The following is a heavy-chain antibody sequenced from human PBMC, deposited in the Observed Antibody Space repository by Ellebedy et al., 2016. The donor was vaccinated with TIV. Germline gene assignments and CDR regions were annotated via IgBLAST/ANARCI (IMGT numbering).Heavy chain of an antibody. CDR1: GYTFTSYG. J-gene: IGHJ4*02. Sequence: ASVKVSCKASGYTFTSYGISWVRQAPGQGLEWMGWISAYNGNTNYAQKLQGRVTMTTDTSTSTAYMELRSPRSDDTVVYYCARGRRSFGVVNFDYWGQGTLVTVSS. V-gene: IGHV1-18*04. CDR2: ISAYNGNT. D-gene: IGHD3-3*01. CDR3: ARGRRSFGVVNFDY.